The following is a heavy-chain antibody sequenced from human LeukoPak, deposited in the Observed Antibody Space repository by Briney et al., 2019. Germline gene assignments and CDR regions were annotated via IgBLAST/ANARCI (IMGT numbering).Heavy chain of an antibody. J-gene: IGHJ6*02. CDR3: TRRAVTTAYYYGMDV. CDR2: IYTVGDT. CDR1: GFTVSSNY. Sequence: PGGSLRLSCVASGFTVSSNYMSWVRQAPGKGLEWISIIYTVGDTKYADSVKGRFTISRDNSKNTLHLQMNSLRAEDTAVYYCTRRAVTTAYYYGMDVWGQGTTVTVSS. V-gene: IGHV3-66*01. D-gene: IGHD4-11*01.